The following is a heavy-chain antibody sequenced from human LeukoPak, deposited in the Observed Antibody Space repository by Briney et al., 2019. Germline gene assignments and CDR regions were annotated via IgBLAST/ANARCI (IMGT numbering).Heavy chain of an antibody. V-gene: IGHV1-69*05. Sequence: ASVKVSCKASGYTFTSYGISWVRQAPGQGLEWMGGIIPIFGTANYAQKFQGRVTITTDESTSTAYMELSSLRSEDTAVYYCARSIVVVPAAMGPWRWFDPWGQGTLVTVSS. D-gene: IGHD2-2*01. CDR1: GYTFTSYG. CDR3: ARSIVVVPAAMGPWRWFDP. CDR2: IIPIFGTA. J-gene: IGHJ5*02.